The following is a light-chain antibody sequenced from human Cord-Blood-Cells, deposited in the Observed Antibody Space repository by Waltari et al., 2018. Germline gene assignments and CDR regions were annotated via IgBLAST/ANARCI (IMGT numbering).Light chain of an antibody. V-gene: IGLV1-44*01. CDR1: SSNIGSNT. CDR3: AAWDDSLNGRV. Sequence: QSVLTQPPSASGTPGQRVTISCSGSSSNIGSNTVNWYQQLPGPAPKPLIYSNNQRPSGVPDRFSGSKSGTSASLAISGLQSEDEADYYCAAWDDSLNGRVFGGGTKLTVL. J-gene: IGLJ3*02. CDR2: SNN.